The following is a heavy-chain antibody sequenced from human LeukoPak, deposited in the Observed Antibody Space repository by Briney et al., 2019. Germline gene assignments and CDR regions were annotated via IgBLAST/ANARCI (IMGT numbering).Heavy chain of an antibody. CDR3: ARSHSSSWAIFDY. CDR1: GYSFTTYW. CDR2: IYPGDSDT. J-gene: IGHJ4*02. Sequence: GESLKISCKASGYSFTTYWIAWVRQIPGKGLGWMGIIYPGDSDTRYSPSFQGQVTISADKSISTAYLQWSSLKASDTAMYYCARSHSSSWAIFDYWGQGTLVTVSS. V-gene: IGHV5-51*01. D-gene: IGHD6-13*01.